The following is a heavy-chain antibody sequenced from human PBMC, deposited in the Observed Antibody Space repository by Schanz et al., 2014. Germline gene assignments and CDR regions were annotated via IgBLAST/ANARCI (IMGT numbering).Heavy chain of an antibody. Sequence: EVQVVESGGGLVQPGRSLRLSCAASGFTFSSYSMNWVRQAPGKGLEWVSVIGVDGTTTYYADSVKGRFTISRDNSKNTLYLQMNSLRAEDTAVYYCAKDGPGGSGSYSADGGMDVWGQGTTVTVSS. CDR2: IGVDGTTT. D-gene: IGHD3-10*01. CDR1: GFTFSSYS. V-gene: IGHV3-23*04. J-gene: IGHJ6*02. CDR3: AKDGPGGSGSYSADGGMDV.